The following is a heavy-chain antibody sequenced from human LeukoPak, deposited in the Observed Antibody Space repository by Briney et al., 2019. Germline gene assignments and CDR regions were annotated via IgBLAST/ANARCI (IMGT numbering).Heavy chain of an antibody. D-gene: IGHD1-1*01. CDR3: ARGGGGYRAWFDP. CDR1: GGSISSGSHY. J-gene: IGHJ5*02. V-gene: IGHV4-61*10. CDR2: IYYSGST. Sequence: SETLSLTCTVSGGSISSGSHYWSWIRQPAGKGLEWIGYIYYSGSTNYNPSLKSRVTISVDTSKNQFSLKLSSVTAADTAVYYCARGGGGYRAWFDPWGQGTLVTVSS.